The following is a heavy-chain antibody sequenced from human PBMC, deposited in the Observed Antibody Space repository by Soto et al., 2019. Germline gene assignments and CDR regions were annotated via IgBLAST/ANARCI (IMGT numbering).Heavy chain of an antibody. CDR1: GDTFTDYY. D-gene: IGHD2-21*02. Sequence: QVQLMQSGAEVKKPGASVKVSCKASGDTFTDYYIHWVRQAPGQGLEWMGTVNPSGGHTTYAQHFLGRVTMTRYTSTSTLYMELTSLTYDDTAIYYCARGGHVVVVTAALDYWGQGTLVTVSS. V-gene: IGHV1-46*01. CDR3: ARGGHVVVVTAALDY. J-gene: IGHJ4*02. CDR2: VNPSGGHT.